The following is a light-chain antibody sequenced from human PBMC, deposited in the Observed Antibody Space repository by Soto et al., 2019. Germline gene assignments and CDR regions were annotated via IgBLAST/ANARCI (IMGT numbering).Light chain of an antibody. V-gene: IGLV1-51*01. J-gene: IGLJ2*01. CDR3: GTWDSRLSGGV. Sequence: QSVLTQPPSVSEAPGQKVTISCSGSSSNIGNNYVSWYQHLPGTAPKLLIYDNNKRPSGIPDRFSGSKSGTSATLDIIGLQTGDEADYYCGTWDSRLSGGVFGGWTKLTVL. CDR2: DNN. CDR1: SSNIGNNY.